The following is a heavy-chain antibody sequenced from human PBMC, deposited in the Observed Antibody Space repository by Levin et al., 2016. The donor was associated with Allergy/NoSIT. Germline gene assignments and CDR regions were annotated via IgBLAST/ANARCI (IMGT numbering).Heavy chain of an antibody. CDR1: GFTFNGYA. Sequence: GESLKISCAASGFTFNGYAMSWVRQAPGKGLEWVSSISGSGTSTDYADSVKGRLTISRDDSKNTLYLQMSSLRAEDTAIYFCAKENSWHRSPYVGWGQGTLVTVSS. D-gene: IGHD3-10*02. V-gene: IGHV3-23*01. CDR3: AKENSWHRSPYVG. J-gene: IGHJ1*01. CDR2: ISGSGTST.